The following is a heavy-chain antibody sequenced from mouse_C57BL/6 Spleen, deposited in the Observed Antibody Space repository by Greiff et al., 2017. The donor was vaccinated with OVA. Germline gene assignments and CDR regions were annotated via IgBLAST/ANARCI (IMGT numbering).Heavy chain of an antibody. CDR1: GFTFSDYG. J-gene: IGHJ3*01. D-gene: IGHD2-3*01. Sequence: EVKLMESGGGLVKPGGSLKLSCAASGFTFSDYGMHWVRQAPEKGLEWVAYISSGSSTIYYADTVKGRFTISRDNAKNTLFLQMTSLRSEDTAMYYCARPADGYPFAYWGQGTLVTVSA. V-gene: IGHV5-17*01. CDR3: ARPADGYPFAY. CDR2: ISSGSSTI.